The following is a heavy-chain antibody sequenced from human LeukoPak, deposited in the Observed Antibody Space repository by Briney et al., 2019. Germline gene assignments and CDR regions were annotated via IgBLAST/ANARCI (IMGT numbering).Heavy chain of an antibody. CDR1: GFTFSSYG. V-gene: IGHV3-30*03. Sequence: PGRSLRLSCAASGFTFSSYGMHWVRQAPGKGLEWVAVISYDGSNKYYADSVKGRFTISRDNSKNTLYLQMNSLRAEDTAVYYCAREVAARPTLDYWGQGTLVTVSS. CDR3: AREVAARPTLDY. CDR2: ISYDGSNK. D-gene: IGHD6-6*01. J-gene: IGHJ4*02.